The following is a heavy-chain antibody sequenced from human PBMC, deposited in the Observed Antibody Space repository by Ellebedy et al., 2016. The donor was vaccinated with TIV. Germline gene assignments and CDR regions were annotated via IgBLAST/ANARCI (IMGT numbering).Heavy chain of an antibody. CDR3: VYSTGYNLFAF. CDR2: VSPDGSTT. CDR1: GFTIRNYW. J-gene: IGHJ4*02. V-gene: IGHV3-74*01. Sequence: GESLKISXAASGFTIRNYWMHWVRQVPGKGLVWVSRVSPDGSTTNSADSVKGRSTISRDNAKNTLYLQMTSLRAEDTAVYYCVYSTGYNLFAFWGQGTLVTVSS. D-gene: IGHD3-22*01.